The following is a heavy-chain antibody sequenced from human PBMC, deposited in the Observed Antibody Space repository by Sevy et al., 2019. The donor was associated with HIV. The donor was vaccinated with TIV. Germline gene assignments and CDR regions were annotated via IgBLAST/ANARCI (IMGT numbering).Heavy chain of an antibody. J-gene: IGHJ3*02. CDR2: VWYDGSDK. CDR3: ARLPGGFGISDVGSGSLDI. V-gene: IGHV3-33*03. D-gene: IGHD1-26*01. Sequence: GGSLRLSCAASGFTFSSYGMHWVRQTPGKGLDWVAVVWYDGSDKYYVDSVKGRFTISRDNSKNTLYLQMNSLRAEDTAVYYCARLPGGFGISDVGSGSLDIWGQGTMVTVSS. CDR1: GFTFSSYG.